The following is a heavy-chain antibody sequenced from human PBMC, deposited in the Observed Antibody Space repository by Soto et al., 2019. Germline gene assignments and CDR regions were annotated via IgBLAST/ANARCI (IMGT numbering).Heavy chain of an antibody. D-gene: IGHD2-15*01. V-gene: IGHV1-69*01. Sequence: QVQLVQSGAEVKKPGSSVKVSCKASGGTFSSYAISWVRQAPGQGLEWMGGIIPIFGTANYAQKFQGRVTITADESTSTAYMELSSLRSEDTAVYYCARDEIRSSLGDIVVVVAAIPYYYYGMDVWGQGTTVTVSS. CDR2: IIPIFGTA. CDR1: GGTFSSYA. J-gene: IGHJ6*02. CDR3: ARDEIRSSLGDIVVVVAAIPYYYYGMDV.